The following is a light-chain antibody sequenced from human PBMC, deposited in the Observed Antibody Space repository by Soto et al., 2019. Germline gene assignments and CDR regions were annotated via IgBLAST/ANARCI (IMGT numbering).Light chain of an antibody. Sequence: QSALTQPASVSGSPGQSITISCTGTSNDVGSYNLVSWYQQHPGKAPKLMIYEVSKRPSGVSNRFSGSKSGNTASLTISGLQAEDEADYYCCSFAGSSTSYVFGNGTKVTVL. V-gene: IGLV2-23*02. CDR3: CSFAGSSTSYV. CDR1: SNDVGSYNL. CDR2: EVS. J-gene: IGLJ1*01.